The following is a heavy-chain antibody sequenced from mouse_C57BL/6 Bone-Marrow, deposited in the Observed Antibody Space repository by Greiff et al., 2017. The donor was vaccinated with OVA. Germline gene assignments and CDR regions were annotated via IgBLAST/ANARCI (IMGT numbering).Heavy chain of an antibody. CDR1: GYTFTSYW. D-gene: IGHD2-5*01. V-gene: IGHV1-52*01. CDR2: IDPSDSET. CDR3: SSINDYSSSFDY. J-gene: IGHJ2*01. Sequence: QVQLQHPGAELVRPGSSVKLSCTASGYTFTSYWMHWVKQRPIQGLEWIGNIDPSDSETHYHQKFKDKATLTVDKSSSTAYMQLRSLTSEDYAVYYCSSINDYSSSFDYWGQGTTLTVSS.